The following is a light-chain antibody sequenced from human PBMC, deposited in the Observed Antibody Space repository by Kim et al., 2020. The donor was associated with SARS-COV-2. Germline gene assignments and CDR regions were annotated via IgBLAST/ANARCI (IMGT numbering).Light chain of an antibody. V-gene: IGKV1-17*03. Sequence: ASLAGKVTITCRASQGISNSLAWFQQKPGKVPKRLIYATSSLESGVPSRFSGSGSGTEFTLTISSLHPEDFATYYCLQYDSYPRTFGQGTKVDIK. CDR1: QGISNS. CDR2: ATS. J-gene: IGKJ1*01. CDR3: LQYDSYPRT.